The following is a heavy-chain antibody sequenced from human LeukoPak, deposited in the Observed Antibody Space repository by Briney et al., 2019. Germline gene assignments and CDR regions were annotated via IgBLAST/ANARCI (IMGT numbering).Heavy chain of an antibody. CDR1: GYIFTSYY. V-gene: IGHV1-2*02. J-gene: IGHJ4*02. Sequence: GASVKVSCKASGYIFTSYYIHWVRQAPGQGLEWMGWINPDNGATNYAQKFQERVTITRDMSTSTAYMELSSLRSEDTAVYYCAAVENWGQGTLVTVSS. CDR3: AAVEN. CDR2: INPDNGAT.